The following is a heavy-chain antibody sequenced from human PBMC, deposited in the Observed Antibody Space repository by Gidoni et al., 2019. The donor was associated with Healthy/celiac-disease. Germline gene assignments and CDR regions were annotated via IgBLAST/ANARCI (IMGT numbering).Heavy chain of an antibody. V-gene: IGHV1-2*02. CDR3: ARDRSDYYNTGGYGWFDP. CDR2: INPNSGGT. CDR1: GYTFTGYY. J-gene: IGHJ5*02. D-gene: IGHD3-22*01. Sequence: QVQLVQSGAEVKKPGASVKVSCKASGYTFTGYYMHWVRQAPGQGLEWMGWINPNSGGTNYAQKFQGRVTMTRDTSISTAYLELYRLRSDDTAVYYCARDRSDYYNTGGYGWFDPWGQGTLVTVSS.